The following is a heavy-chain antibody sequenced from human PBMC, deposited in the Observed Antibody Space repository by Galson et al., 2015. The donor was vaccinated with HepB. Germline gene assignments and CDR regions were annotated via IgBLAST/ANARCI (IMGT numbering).Heavy chain of an antibody. CDR3: ASDGDYYDSSGILDY. CDR1: GFTLSSSA. D-gene: IGHD3-22*01. V-gene: IGHV3-30*04. J-gene: IGHJ4*02. Sequence: SLRLSCAASGFTLSSSAMHWVRQAPGKGLEWVAVTSYDGSDKYYADSVKGRFTISRDDSKNTLYLQMTGLRPEDTALYYCASDGDYYDSSGILDYWGQGTLVTVSS. CDR2: TSYDGSDK.